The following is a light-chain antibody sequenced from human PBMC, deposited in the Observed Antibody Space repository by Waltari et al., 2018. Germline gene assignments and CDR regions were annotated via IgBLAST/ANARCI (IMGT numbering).Light chain of an antibody. J-gene: IGKJ4*01. CDR2: DAS. Sequence: DIQMTQSPSSLSASVGDRVTITCQASQDIRKNLNWFQQKPGKAPQLLIFDASNSQAAVPSRFSGSGSGTDFAFTISSLQPEDIGTYFCQQYANLPLTFGGGTRVEIK. V-gene: IGKV1-33*01. CDR1: QDIRKN. CDR3: QQYANLPLT.